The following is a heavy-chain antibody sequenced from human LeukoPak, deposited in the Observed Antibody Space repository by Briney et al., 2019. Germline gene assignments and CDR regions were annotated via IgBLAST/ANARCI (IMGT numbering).Heavy chain of an antibody. CDR3: AEAGKEFGGVIVFDY. J-gene: IGHJ4*02. V-gene: IGHV3-30*02. CDR1: GFTFSSYG. Sequence: PGGSLRLSCAASGFTFSSYGMHWVRQAPGKGLEWVAFIRHDGSNKYYADSVKGRFTISRDNSKNTLYLQMNSLRAEDTAVYYCAEAGKEFGGVIVFDYWGQGTLVTVSS. D-gene: IGHD3-16*02. CDR2: IRHDGSNK.